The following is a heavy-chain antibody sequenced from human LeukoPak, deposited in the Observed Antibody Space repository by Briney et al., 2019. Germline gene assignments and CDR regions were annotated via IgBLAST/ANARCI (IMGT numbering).Heavy chain of an antibody. CDR3: AKDLGQEVVPAAHDAFDI. Sequence: GGSLRLSCAASGFTFSSYAMSWVRQAPGKGLESVSAISGSGGSTYYADSVKGRFTISRDNSKNTLYLQMNSLRAEDTAVYYCAKDLGQEVVPAAHDAFDIWGQGTMVTVSS. V-gene: IGHV3-23*01. D-gene: IGHD2-2*01. J-gene: IGHJ3*02. CDR2: ISGSGGST. CDR1: GFTFSSYA.